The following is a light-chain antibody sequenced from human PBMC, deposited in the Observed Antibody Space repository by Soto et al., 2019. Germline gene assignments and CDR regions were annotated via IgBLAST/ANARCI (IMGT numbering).Light chain of an antibody. J-gene: IGKJ4*01. CDR1: QSVSSN. CDR3: QQYNNWPLT. V-gene: IGKV3-15*01. Sequence: EIVMTQSPATLSVSPGERATLSCRASQSVSSNLAWYQQKPGQAPWLLIYGASTRATVIPARFSGSGSGTEFTLTISSLQSEDFAVYYCQQYNNWPLTFGGGTKVEIK. CDR2: GAS.